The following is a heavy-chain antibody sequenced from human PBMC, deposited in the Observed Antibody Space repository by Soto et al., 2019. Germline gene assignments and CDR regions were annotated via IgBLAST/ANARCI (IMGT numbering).Heavy chain of an antibody. J-gene: IGHJ4*02. CDR3: ARHGYNYGGGYFDY. V-gene: IGHV3-66*04. D-gene: IGHD5-18*01. CDR2: IYSDGST. CDR1: GVTVSSNY. Sequence: EVQLVESGGGLVQPGGSLRLSCAASGVTVSSNYMSWVRQAPGKGLEWVSVIYSDGSTYYADSVKGRFTISRDNSKNTLYLQMNSLRAEDTAVYYFARHGYNYGGGYFDYWGQGTLVTVSS.